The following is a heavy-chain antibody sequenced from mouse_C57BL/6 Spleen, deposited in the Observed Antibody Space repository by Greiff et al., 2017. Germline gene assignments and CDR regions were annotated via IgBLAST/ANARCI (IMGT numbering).Heavy chain of an antibody. CDR3: ASPEGGGPLRGGDMGD. Sequence: QVQLQQSGPELVKPGASVKLSCKASGYTFTEYTIHWVKQRPGQGLEWIGWFYPGSGSIKYNEKFKDKATLTADKSSSTVYMELSRLTSEDAAVYLSASPEGGGPLRGGDMGDWGQRPSVTVSS. V-gene: IGHV1-62-2*01. D-gene: IGHD1-1*01. CDR1: GYTFTEYT. J-gene: IGHJ4*01. CDR2: FYPGSGSI.